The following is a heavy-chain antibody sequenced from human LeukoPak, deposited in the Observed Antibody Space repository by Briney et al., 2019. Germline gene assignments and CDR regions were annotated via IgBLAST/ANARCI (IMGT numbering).Heavy chain of an antibody. V-gene: IGHV5-51*01. D-gene: IGHD3-3*01. CDR3: ARQYYDFWSGYPTSGIDAFDI. CDR2: IYPGDSDT. Sequence: GESLKISCKGSGYSFTSYWIGWVRQMPGKGLEWMGIIYPGDSDTRYSPSFQGQVTISADKSISTAYLQWSSLKASDTAMYYCARQYYDFWSGYPTSGIDAFDIWGQGTMVTVSS. CDR1: GYSFTSYW. J-gene: IGHJ3*02.